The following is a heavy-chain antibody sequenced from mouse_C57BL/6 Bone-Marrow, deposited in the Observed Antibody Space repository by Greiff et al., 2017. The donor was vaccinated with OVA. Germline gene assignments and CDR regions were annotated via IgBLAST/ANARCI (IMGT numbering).Heavy chain of an antibody. Sequence: QVQLQQSGPELVKPGASVKISCKASGYAFSSSWMNWVKQRPGKGLEWIGRIYPGDGDTNYNAKFKGKATLTADKSSSTAYMQLSSLTSEDSAVYFCANIRGYFDVWGTGTTVTVSS. D-gene: IGHD3-1*01. CDR2: IYPGDGDT. V-gene: IGHV1-82*01. CDR1: GYAFSSSW. CDR3: ANIRGYFDV. J-gene: IGHJ1*03.